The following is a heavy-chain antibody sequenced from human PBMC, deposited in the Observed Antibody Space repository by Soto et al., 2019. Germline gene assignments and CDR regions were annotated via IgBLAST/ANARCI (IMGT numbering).Heavy chain of an antibody. Sequence: QVQLQESGPGLVKPSGTLSLTCAVSGDSITNSRWWTWVRQPPGKGLEWIGDILHSGETNYNPSLKSRVFISVDKSQNQFSLRVSSVTAAETAVYYCAYSTGWYRHDVWGQGTVVTVSS. CDR3: AYSTGWYRHDV. V-gene: IGHV4-4*02. CDR1: GDSITNSRW. CDR2: ILHSGET. D-gene: IGHD6-19*01. J-gene: IGHJ3*01.